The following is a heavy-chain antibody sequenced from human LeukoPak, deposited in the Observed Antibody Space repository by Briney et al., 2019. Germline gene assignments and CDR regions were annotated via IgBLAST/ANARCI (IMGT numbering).Heavy chain of an antibody. CDR1: GFTFSSNW. Sequence: TGGSLRLSCAASGFTFSSNWMHWVRQAPGKGLVWVSRKSDGSSTSYADSVKGRLTISRDNAKNTLYLQMNSLRAEDTAVYYCALFSWPYYWGQGTLVTVSS. J-gene: IGHJ4*02. CDR3: ALFSWPYY. CDR2: KSDGSST. V-gene: IGHV3-74*01.